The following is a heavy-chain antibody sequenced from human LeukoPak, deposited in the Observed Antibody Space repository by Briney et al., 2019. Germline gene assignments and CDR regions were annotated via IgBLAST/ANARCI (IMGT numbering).Heavy chain of an antibody. D-gene: IGHD1-26*01. CDR3: AKVGYSGSYYSGVDC. Sequence: GGSLRLSCAASGFTFDDYGMSWVRQAPGKGLEWVSGINWNGGSTGYADSVKGRFTISRDNAKNSLYLQMNSLRAEDTAVYYCAKVGYSGSYYSGVDCWGQGTLVTVSS. CDR1: GFTFDDYG. J-gene: IGHJ4*02. CDR2: INWNGGST. V-gene: IGHV3-20*04.